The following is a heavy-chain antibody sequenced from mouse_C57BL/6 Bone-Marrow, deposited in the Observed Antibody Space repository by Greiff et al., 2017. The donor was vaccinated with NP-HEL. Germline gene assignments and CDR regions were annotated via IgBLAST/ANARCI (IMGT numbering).Heavy chain of an antibody. V-gene: IGHV5-12*01. CDR3: ARLGYFYAMDY. CDR1: GFTFSDYY. CDR2: ISNVGGRT. J-gene: IGHJ4*01. Sequence: EVMLVESGGGLVQPGGSLKLSCAASGFTFSDYYMYWVRQTPEKRLEWAAYISNVGGRTYYPDIVKGRFTISRDNAKNTLYLQMSRLKSEDTTMYYCARLGYFYAMDYWGQGTSVTVSS.